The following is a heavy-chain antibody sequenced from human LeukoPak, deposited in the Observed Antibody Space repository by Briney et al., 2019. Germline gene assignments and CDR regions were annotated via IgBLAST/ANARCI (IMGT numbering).Heavy chain of an antibody. CDR2: MNPNSGNT. CDR3: ARALHCSRGSCYSAPTPSDY. CDR1: GYTFTSYD. J-gene: IGHJ4*02. Sequence: ASVKVSCKASGYTFTSYDINWVRQATGQGLEWMGWMNPNSGNTGYAQNFQGRVTITRDTSINTAYMELGSLRSEDTAIYFCARALHCSRGSCYSAPTPSDYWGQGTPVTVSS. V-gene: IGHV1-8*03. D-gene: IGHD2-15*01.